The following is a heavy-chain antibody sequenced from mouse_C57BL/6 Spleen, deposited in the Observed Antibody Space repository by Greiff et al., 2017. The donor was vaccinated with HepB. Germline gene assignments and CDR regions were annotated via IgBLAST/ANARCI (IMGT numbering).Heavy chain of an antibody. CDR3: AKGTGTRYFDV. CDR2: IHPSDSDT. J-gene: IGHJ1*03. CDR1: GYTFTSYW. V-gene: IGHV1-74*01. Sequence: QVQLQQPGAELVKPGASVKVSCKASGYTFTSYWMHWVKQRPGQGLEWIGRIHPSDSDTNYNQKFKGKATLTVDKSSSTAYMQLSSLTSKDSAVYYCAKGTGTRYFDVWGTGTTVTVSS. D-gene: IGHD4-1*01.